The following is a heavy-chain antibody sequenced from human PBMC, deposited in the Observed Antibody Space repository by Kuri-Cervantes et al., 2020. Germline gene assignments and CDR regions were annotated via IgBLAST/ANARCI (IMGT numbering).Heavy chain of an antibody. J-gene: IGHJ6*02. CDR2: ISGSGGGT. D-gene: IGHD3-22*01. CDR3: AKGFWGYYDSSGYYSDYYYGMDV. V-gene: IGHV3-23*01. Sequence: GESLKISCAASGFTFSSYSMNWVRQAPGKGLEWVSAISGSGGGTYYADSVEGRFTISRDNSKNTLYLQMNSLRAEDTAVYYCAKGFWGYYDSSGYYSDYYYGMDVWGQGTTVTVSS. CDR1: GFTFSSYS.